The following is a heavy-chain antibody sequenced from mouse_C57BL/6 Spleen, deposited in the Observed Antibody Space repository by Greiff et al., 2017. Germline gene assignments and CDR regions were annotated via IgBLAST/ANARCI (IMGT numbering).Heavy chain of an antibody. D-gene: IGHD2-4*01. J-gene: IGHJ3*01. Sequence: VQRVESGAELVKPGASVKLSCKASGYTFTEYTIHWVKQRPGQGLEWIGWFYPGRGSTKYNEKFKDKATLTADKSSSTGYMKLSRLTSDDSAVYVCARHEERDYEWFAYWGQGTLVTVSA. CDR2: FYPGRGST. CDR3: ARHEERDYEWFAY. V-gene: IGHV1-62-2*01. CDR1: GYTFTEYT.